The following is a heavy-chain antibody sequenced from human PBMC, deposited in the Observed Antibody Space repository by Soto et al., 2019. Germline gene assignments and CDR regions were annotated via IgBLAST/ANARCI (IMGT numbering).Heavy chain of an antibody. Sequence: QVQLVQCGAEVKKPGASVKVSCKASGYTFTSYDINWVRQATGQGLEWMGWMNPNSGNTGYAQKFQGRVTMTRNTSISTAYMELSSLRSEDTAVYYCARASWGDYVWGSYRYWFDPWGQGTLVTVSS. J-gene: IGHJ5*02. CDR1: GYTFTSYD. CDR2: MNPNSGNT. D-gene: IGHD3-16*02. V-gene: IGHV1-8*01. CDR3: ARASWGDYVWGSYRYWFDP.